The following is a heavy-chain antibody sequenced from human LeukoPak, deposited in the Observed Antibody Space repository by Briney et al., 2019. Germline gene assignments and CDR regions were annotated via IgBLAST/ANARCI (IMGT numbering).Heavy chain of an antibody. J-gene: IGHJ4*02. CDR2: INHSGST. D-gene: IGHD3-22*01. Sequence: SETLSLTCAVYGGSFSGYYWSWIRQPPGKGLEWIGEINHSGSTNYNPSLKSRVTISVDTSKNQFSLKLSSVTAADTAVYYCARVHRHYYDSSGPVDYWGQGTLVTVSS. CDR3: ARVHRHYYDSSGPVDY. V-gene: IGHV4-34*01. CDR1: GGSFSGYY.